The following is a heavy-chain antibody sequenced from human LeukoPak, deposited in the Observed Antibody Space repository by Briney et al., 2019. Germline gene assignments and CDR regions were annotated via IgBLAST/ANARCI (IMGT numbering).Heavy chain of an antibody. V-gene: IGHV1-69*13. CDR3: ARAYPNYDNLRGHYYYYGMDV. CDR1: GGTFSSYA. Sequence: SVKVSCKASGGTFSSYAISWVRQAPGQGLEWMGGIIPIFGTANYARKFQGRVTITADESTSTAYMELSSLRSEDTAVYYCARAYPNYDNLRGHYYYYGMDVWGQGTTVTVSS. J-gene: IGHJ6*02. CDR2: IIPIFGTA. D-gene: IGHD3-9*01.